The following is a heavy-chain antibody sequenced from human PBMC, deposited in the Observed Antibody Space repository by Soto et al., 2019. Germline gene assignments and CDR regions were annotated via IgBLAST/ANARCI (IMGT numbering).Heavy chain of an antibody. Sequence: QVQLQESGPGLVKPSQTLSLTCTVSGGSISSGGYYWSWIRQHPGKGLEGIGYIYYSGRTYDNPSLKSRVTISVDTSKNQFSLKLSSVTAADTAVYYCAGIYSGSPGGTLRYWGQGTLVTVSS. CDR1: GGSISSGGYY. CDR3: AGIYSGSPGGTLRY. V-gene: IGHV4-31*03. CDR2: IYYSGRT. J-gene: IGHJ4*02. D-gene: IGHD1-26*01.